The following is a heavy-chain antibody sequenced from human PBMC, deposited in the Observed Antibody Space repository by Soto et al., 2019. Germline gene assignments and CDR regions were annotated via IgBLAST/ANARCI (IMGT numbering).Heavy chain of an antibody. CDR1: ADSSSRADYY. D-gene: IGHD1-1*01. J-gene: IGHJ6*02. CDR2: IFYSGTT. V-gene: IGHV4-30-4*01. CDR3: ARDLWVEPELYYYGMDV. Sequence: PSETLSLTCTVSADSSSRADYYWIWIRHTPGKGLEWIGHIFYSGTTYYNPSLKSRLTISVDTSKNHFSLRLTSVTAADTAVYYCARDLWVEPELYYYGMDVWGQGTTVTVSS.